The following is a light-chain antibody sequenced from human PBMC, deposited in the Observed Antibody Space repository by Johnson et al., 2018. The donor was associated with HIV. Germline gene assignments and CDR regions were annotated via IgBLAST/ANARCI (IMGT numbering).Light chain of an antibody. Sequence: QSVLTQPPSVSAAPGQKVTIPCSGSSSNIGNNYVSWYQQLPGTAPKLLIYDNNKRPSGIPDRFSGSKSGTSATLGITGLQTGDEADYYCGTWDNSLSANVIGTGTKVTVL. CDR1: SSNIGNNY. CDR2: DNN. CDR3: GTWDNSLSANV. J-gene: IGLJ1*01. V-gene: IGLV1-51*01.